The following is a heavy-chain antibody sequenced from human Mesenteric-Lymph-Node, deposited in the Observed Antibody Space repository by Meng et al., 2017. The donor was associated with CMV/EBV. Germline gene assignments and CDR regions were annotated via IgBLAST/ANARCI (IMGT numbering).Heavy chain of an antibody. CDR3: ARDQGSYGTRYYYYGMDV. D-gene: IGHD1-26*01. CDR1: GFTFSNYP. Sequence: GESLKISCAASGFTFSNYPMSWVRQAPGRGLEYVSAISGSGDSTYYADSVKGRFTISRDNSKNTLYLQMGSLRAEDMAVYYCARDQGSYGTRYYYYGMDVWGQGTTVTVSS. J-gene: IGHJ6*02. CDR2: ISGSGDST. V-gene: IGHV3-64*02.